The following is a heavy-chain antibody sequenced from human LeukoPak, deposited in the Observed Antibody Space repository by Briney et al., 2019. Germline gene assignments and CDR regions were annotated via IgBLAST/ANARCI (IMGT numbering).Heavy chain of an antibody. V-gene: IGHV1-2*02. CDR2: INPNSGGT. D-gene: IGHD6-13*01. CDR1: GYTFTGYY. CDR3: ARVPSSSWSALH. Sequence: ASVKVSCKASGYTFTGYYMHWVRQAPGQGLEWMGWINPNSGGTNYAQKFQGRVTMTRDTSISTAYMELSRLRSEDTAVYYCARVPSSSWSALHWGQGTLVTVSS. J-gene: IGHJ1*01.